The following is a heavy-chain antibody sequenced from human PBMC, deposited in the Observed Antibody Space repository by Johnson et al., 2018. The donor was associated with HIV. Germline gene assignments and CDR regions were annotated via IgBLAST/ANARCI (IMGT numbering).Heavy chain of an antibody. D-gene: IGHD5-18*01. CDR2: INSDGSST. Sequence: VQLVESGGGVVQPGGSLRLSCAASGFTFSSYWMSWVRQAPGKGLEWVSRINSDGSSTSYADSVKGRFTISRDNAKNSLYLQMNSLRAEDTAVYYCAVVSAYSYGWVSPAFDIWGQGTMVTVSS. V-gene: IGHV3-74*02. J-gene: IGHJ3*02. CDR1: GFTFSSYW. CDR3: AVVSAYSYGWVSPAFDI.